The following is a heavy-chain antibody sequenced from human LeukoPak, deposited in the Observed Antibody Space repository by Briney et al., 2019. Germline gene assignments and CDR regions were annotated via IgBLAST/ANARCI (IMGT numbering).Heavy chain of an antibody. CDR2: IYHSGTT. CDR1: GGSISSSNW. Sequence: PSETLSLTCAVSGGSISSSNWWSWVRQPPGKGLEWIGEIYHSGTTNYNPSLKSRVTISVDKSKSQFSLKLSSVTAADTAVYYCARDLDGSGTSSFWGQGTLVTVSS. V-gene: IGHV4-4*02. D-gene: IGHD3-10*01. CDR3: ARDLDGSGTSSF. J-gene: IGHJ4*02.